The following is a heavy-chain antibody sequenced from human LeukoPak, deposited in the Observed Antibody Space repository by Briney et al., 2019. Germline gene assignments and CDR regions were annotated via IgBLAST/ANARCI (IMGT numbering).Heavy chain of an antibody. J-gene: IGHJ4*02. D-gene: IGHD3-10*01. CDR1: GFTFNNYA. V-gene: IGHV3-7*01. Sequence: GGSLRLSCAASGFTFNNYAMNWVRQAPGKGLEWVANIKQDGSEKYYVDSVKGRFTISRDNSKNTLYLQMNSLRAEDTAVYYCARDSIDYYGSGSCFDYWGQGTLVTVSS. CDR2: IKQDGSEK. CDR3: ARDSIDYYGSGSCFDY.